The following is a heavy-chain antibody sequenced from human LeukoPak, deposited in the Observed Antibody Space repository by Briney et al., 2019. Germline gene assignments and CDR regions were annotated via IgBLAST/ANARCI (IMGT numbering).Heavy chain of an antibody. D-gene: IGHD6-13*01. V-gene: IGHV3-30-3*02. CDR1: GFTFSSYA. CDR3: AKSSIAAASDY. CDR2: ISYDGSNK. J-gene: IGHJ4*02. Sequence: GRSLRLSCAASGFTFSSYAMHWVRQAPGKGLEWVAVISYDGSNKYYADSVKGRFTISRDNSKNTLYLQMNSLRAEDTAVYYCAKSSIAAASDYWGQGTLVTVSS.